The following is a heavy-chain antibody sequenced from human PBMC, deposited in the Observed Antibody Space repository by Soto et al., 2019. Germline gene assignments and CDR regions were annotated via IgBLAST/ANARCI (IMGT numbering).Heavy chain of an antibody. Sequence: SETLSLTCPVSGGSISSSSYYWGWIRQPPGKGLEWIGYIYYSGSTYYNPSLKSRVTISVDTSKNQFSLKLSSVTAADTAVYYCARADFGRIRYGSGSYYNVYYFDYWGQGTLVTVSS. J-gene: IGHJ4*02. D-gene: IGHD3-10*01. CDR1: GGSISSSSYY. CDR3: ARADFGRIRYGSGSYYNVYYFDY. V-gene: IGHV4-39*07. CDR2: IYYSGST.